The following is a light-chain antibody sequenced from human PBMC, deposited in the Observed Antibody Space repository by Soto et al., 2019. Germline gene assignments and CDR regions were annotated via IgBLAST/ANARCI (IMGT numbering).Light chain of an antibody. J-gene: IGLJ2*01. CDR2: EVS. CDR1: SSDVGGYNY. Sequence: QSVLTQPASVSGSPGQSITISCTGTSSDVGGYNYVSWYQQHPGKAPKLMIYEVSDRPSGVSNRFSGSKSGNTASLTISGLQAEDEADYYCSSYTTSTTLGVVFGGGTQLTVL. V-gene: IGLV2-14*01. CDR3: SSYTTSTTLGVV.